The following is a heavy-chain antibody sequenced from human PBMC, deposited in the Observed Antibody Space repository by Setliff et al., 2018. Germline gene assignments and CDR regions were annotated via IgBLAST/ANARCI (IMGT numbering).Heavy chain of an antibody. D-gene: IGHD3-10*01. J-gene: IGHJ6*03. Sequence: ASVKVSCKASGGTFSSYGISWMRQAPGQGLEWMGWINTNTGNPSYAQGFTGRFVFSLDTSVSTAYLQISSLKAEDTALYYCARASRFGTIKYRGDYYMDVWGKGTTVTVSS. CDR1: GGTFSSYG. CDR2: INTNTGNP. V-gene: IGHV7-4-1*02. CDR3: ARASRFGTIKYRGDYYMDV.